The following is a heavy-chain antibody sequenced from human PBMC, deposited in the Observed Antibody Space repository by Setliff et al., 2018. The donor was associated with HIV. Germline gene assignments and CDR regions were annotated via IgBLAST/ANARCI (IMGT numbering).Heavy chain of an antibody. CDR1: GGSISSSSYY. Sequence: LSLTCTVSGGSISSSSYYWGWIRQPPGKGLEWIGSIYYSGSTYYNPSLKSRVTLSVDTSKKQFSLKLSSVTAADTAVYYCARREAYYDLWSGYYIYWGQGTLVTVSS. V-gene: IGHV4-39*01. CDR2: IYYSGST. J-gene: IGHJ4*02. CDR3: ARREAYYDLWSGYYIY. D-gene: IGHD3-3*01.